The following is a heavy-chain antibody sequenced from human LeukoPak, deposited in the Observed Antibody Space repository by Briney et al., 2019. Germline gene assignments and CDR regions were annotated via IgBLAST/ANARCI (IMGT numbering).Heavy chain of an antibody. V-gene: IGHV4-34*01. Sequence: SETLSLTCAVYGGSFSGYYWSWIRQPPGKGLEWIGEINHSGSTNYNPSLKSRVTISIDTSKNQFSLKLSSVTAADTAVYYCARGRGYSYGLRKTYYYYYMDVWGKGTTVTVSS. CDR1: GGSFSGYY. CDR2: INHSGST. CDR3: ARGRGYSYGLRKTYYYYYMDV. D-gene: IGHD5-18*01. J-gene: IGHJ6*03.